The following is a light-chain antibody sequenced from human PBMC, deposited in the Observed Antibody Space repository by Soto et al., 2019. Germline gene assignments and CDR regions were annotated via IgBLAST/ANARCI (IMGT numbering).Light chain of an antibody. CDR2: EVS. V-gene: IGLV2-14*01. CDR1: GSDVCGYNY. J-gene: IGLJ2*01. Sequence: QSVLTQPAPVSGSPGQSITISCTGTGSDVCGYNYVSWYQQHPGKAPKLMIYEVSNRPSGVSNRFSGAKSGNTASLTISGLQAEDEADYYCTSYTSSSTVVFGGGTKLTVL. CDR3: TSYTSSSTVV.